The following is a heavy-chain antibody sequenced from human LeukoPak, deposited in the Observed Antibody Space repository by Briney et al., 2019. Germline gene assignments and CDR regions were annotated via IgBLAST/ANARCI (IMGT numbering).Heavy chain of an antibody. D-gene: IGHD6-13*01. CDR3: AKVPTYSSSWYAIYLDY. CDR1: GFTFRSYR. J-gene: IGHJ4*02. V-gene: IGHV3-23*01. CDR2: ISGSGGST. Sequence: GGSLRLSCAASGFTFRSYRMSWVRQAPGKGLEWVSGISGSGGSTYYADSVKGRFTISRDNSKNTLFLQMNSLRAEDTAVYYCAKVPTYSSSWYAIYLDYWGQGTLVTVSS.